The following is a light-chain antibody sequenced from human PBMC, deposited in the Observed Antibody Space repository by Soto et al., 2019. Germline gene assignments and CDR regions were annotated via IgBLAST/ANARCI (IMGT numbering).Light chain of an antibody. V-gene: IGKV1-5*03. J-gene: IGKJ4*01. CDR2: EAS. CDR1: QSISSR. CDR3: LQYNSYPFN. Sequence: DIQMTQSPSTLSASVGDRVTITCRASQSISSRLAWYQQKPGKAPKVLIYEASSLESGGPSRLSGSGSGAEFTLTISSLQTGDFATYYCLQYNSYPFNFGGGTKV.